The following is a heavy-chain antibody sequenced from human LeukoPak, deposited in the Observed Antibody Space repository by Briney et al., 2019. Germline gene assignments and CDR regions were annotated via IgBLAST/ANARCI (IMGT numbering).Heavy chain of an antibody. Sequence: ASVKVSCKASGYTFTSYGISWVRQAPGKGLEWMGWISAYNGNTNYAQKLQGRVTMTTDTSTSTAYMELRSLRSDDTAVYYCARCCLSTGYSGYDLGGAFDIWGQGTMVTVSS. V-gene: IGHV1-18*01. J-gene: IGHJ3*02. CDR3: ARCCLSTGYSGYDLGGAFDI. CDR2: ISAYNGNT. D-gene: IGHD5-12*01. CDR1: GYTFTSYG.